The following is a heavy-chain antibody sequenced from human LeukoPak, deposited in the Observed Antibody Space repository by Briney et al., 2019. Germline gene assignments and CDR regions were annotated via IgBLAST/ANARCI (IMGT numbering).Heavy chain of an antibody. V-gene: IGHV1-18*01. CDR2: ISAYNGNT. Sequence: GASVKVSCKASGYTFTSYGISWVRQAPGQALEWMGWISAYNGNTNYAQKLQGRVTMTTDTSTSTAYMELRSLRSDDTAVYYCVKALAVATPFDPWGQGTLVTVSS. J-gene: IGHJ5*02. CDR3: VKALAVATPFDP. CDR1: GYTFTSYG. D-gene: IGHD6-19*01.